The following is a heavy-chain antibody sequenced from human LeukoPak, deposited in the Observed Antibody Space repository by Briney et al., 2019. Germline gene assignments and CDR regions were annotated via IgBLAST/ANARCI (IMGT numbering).Heavy chain of an antibody. J-gene: IGHJ1*01. CDR1: GFTLSHYA. D-gene: IGHD3-3*01. V-gene: IGHV3-30*02. CDR2: IRYDGNSK. Sequence: GGSLRLSCAASGFTLSHYAMHWVRQAAGKGLEWVAFIRYDGNSKYYTDSVKGRFTISRDNSKNMVYLQMNNLRPEDTAVYYCSKDSQYYDFWTVVGNAYWGQGTLVSVSS. CDR3: SKDSQYYDFWTVVGNAY.